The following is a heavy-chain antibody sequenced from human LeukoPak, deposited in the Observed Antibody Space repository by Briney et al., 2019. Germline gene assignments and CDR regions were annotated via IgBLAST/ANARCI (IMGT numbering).Heavy chain of an antibody. D-gene: IGHD3-22*01. V-gene: IGHV4-34*01. CDR1: GGSFSGYY. CDR2: INHSGST. CDR3: ARVRGMIVVARRLYFDY. Sequence: SETLSLTCAVYGGSFSGYYWSWIRQPPGKGLEWIGEINHSGSTNYNPSLKSRVTISVDTSKNQFSLKLSSVTAADTAVYYCARVRGMIVVARRLYFDYWGQGTLVTVPS. J-gene: IGHJ4*02.